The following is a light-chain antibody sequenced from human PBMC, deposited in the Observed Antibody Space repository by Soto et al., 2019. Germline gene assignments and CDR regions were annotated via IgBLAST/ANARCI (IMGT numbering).Light chain of an antibody. CDR2: DAF. CDR1: QSVDSY. Sequence: EIVLTQSPPTLSLSPGERATLSCRASQSVDSYLAWYQQKPGQAPRLLIFDAFNRATGIPARFSGSGSGTDFTLTISSLEPEDFAVNYCQQHSIGLTFGGGTKVEIK. J-gene: IGKJ4*01. CDR3: QQHSIGLT. V-gene: IGKV3-11*01.